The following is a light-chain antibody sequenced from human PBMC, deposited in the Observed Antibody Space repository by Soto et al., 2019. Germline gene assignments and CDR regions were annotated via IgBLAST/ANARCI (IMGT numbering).Light chain of an antibody. CDR1: SSDVGGYKY. V-gene: IGLV2-14*03. Sequence: QSALTQPASVSGSPGQSITISCTGTSSDVGGYKYVSWYQQHPGKAPKLTIYDIRNRPSGVSNRFSGSKSGNTASLTISGLQAEDEAIYYCSSYTSSSTRVFGTWTKLTVL. CDR3: SSYTSSSTRV. CDR2: DIR. J-gene: IGLJ1*01.